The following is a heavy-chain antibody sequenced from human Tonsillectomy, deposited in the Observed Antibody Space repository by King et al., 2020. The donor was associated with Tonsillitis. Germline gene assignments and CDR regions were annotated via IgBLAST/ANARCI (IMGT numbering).Heavy chain of an antibody. V-gene: IGHV3-23*04. D-gene: IGHD3-3*01. CDR2: ISGSGDRK. J-gene: IGHJ5*02. CDR1: RFTFSTYA. Sequence: EVQLVESGGGFIQPGGSLRLSCAASRFTFSTYAMSWVRQAPGKGLEWVSAISGSGDRKYYADSVKGRITISRDNSRNTLYLQMNSLRAEDTAVYYCAKGITIFGVVNGDWFDPWGQGTLVTVSS. CDR3: AKGITIFGVVNGDWFDP.